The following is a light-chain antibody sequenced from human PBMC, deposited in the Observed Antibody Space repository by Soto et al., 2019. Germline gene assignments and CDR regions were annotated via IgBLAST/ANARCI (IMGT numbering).Light chain of an antibody. Sequence: DIVLTQSPSTLSVSLGETVTLSCRASQSVSSYVAWYQQKPGKAPRLLIYNASNRASGIPARFSGSGSGTDFTLTISSLEPEDAAVYYCQQRSNWPPWTFGRGTKLEIK. J-gene: IGKJ2*02. CDR3: QQRSNWPPWT. CDR1: QSVSSY. CDR2: NAS. V-gene: IGKV3-11*01.